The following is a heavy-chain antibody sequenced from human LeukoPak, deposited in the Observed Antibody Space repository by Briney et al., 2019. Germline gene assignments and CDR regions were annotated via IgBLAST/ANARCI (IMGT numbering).Heavy chain of an antibody. D-gene: IGHD3-10*01. CDR2: ISTSSSYI. J-gene: IGHJ4*02. CDR3: AKDYFGYYGSGSYPPDY. V-gene: IGHV3-21*01. CDR1: GFTFSSNS. Sequence: GGSLRLSCAASGFTFSSNSMNWVRQAPGKGLEWVSSISTSSSYIDYADSVKGRFTISRDNSKNTLYLQMNSLRAEDTAVYYCAKDYFGYYGSGSYPPDYWGQGTLVTVSS.